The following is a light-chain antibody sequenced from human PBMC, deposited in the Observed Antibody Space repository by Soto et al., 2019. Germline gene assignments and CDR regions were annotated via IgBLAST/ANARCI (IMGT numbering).Light chain of an antibody. V-gene: IGKV3-15*01. J-gene: IGKJ2*01. CDR3: QQYTNWPPVT. CDR2: YAS. Sequence: EIVMTQSPATLSVSPGERVTLSCRASQFISTNLAWYQQRPGQAPRLLIYYASTRATGIPARFSGSGSGTEFSLTISSLPSEDFAVYYCQQYTNWPPVTFGQGTKLEIK. CDR1: QFISTN.